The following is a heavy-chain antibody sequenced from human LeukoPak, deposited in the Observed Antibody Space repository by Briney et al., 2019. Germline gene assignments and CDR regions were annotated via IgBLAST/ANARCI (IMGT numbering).Heavy chain of an antibody. V-gene: IGHV3-7*01. Sequence: GRSLSLSPAVSVFTLSIHWTNGVPRAPGKGLEWVADIKQEGGEKSYMDSSKGRFTNSRNNAKNTLHRQLNSQTAEDTAVYYCARVRGGSASHGFDAFDIWGQRTMVTVSS. CDR3: ARVRGGSASHGFDAFDI. CDR1: VFTLSIHW. J-gene: IGHJ3*02. CDR2: IKQEGGEK. D-gene: IGHD3-10*01.